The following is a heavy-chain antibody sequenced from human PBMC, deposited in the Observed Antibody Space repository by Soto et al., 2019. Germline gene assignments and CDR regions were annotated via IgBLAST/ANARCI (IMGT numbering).Heavy chain of an antibody. J-gene: IGHJ4*02. V-gene: IGHV4-30-4*01. Sequence: SETLSLTCTVSGGSVSGVDYFWSWIRQSPGKGLEWIGYIYYSGSTYYNPSLKSRVTISVDTSKNQFSLKLSSVTAADTAVYYCARASYSSISARYYFDYWGQGTLVTVSS. D-gene: IGHD6-13*01. CDR2: IYYSGST. CDR3: ARASYSSISARYYFDY. CDR1: GGSVSGVDYF.